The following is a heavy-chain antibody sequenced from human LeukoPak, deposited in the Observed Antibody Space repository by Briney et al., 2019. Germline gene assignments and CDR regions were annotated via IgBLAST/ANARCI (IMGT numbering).Heavy chain of an antibody. CDR1: GFTFSSYS. J-gene: IGHJ4*02. Sequence: PGGSLRLSCAASGFTFSSYSMNWIRQAPGKGLEWISSISSSSSIIYYADSVKGRFTISRDNAKNSLYLQMNSLKAEDTAVYYCANSLRSRFGSFDYWSQGTLVTVSS. V-gene: IGHV3-48*01. CDR3: ANSLRSRFGSFDY. D-gene: IGHD5-12*01. CDR2: ISSSSSII.